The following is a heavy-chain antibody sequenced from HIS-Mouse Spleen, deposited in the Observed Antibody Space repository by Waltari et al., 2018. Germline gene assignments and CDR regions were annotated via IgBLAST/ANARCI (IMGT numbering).Heavy chain of an antibody. D-gene: IGHD2-2*01. J-gene: IGHJ4*02. CDR3: ARDCSSTSCYYYFDY. V-gene: IGHV1-69*04. CDR2: INPILGIA. Sequence: QVQLVQSGAEVKKPGSSVKVSCKASGGTFSSYAISWVRQAPGQGLEWMGRINPILGIANYAQKFQGRVTITADKSTSTAYMELSSLRSEDTAVYYCARDCSSTSCYYYFDYWGQGTLVTVSS. CDR1: GGTFSSYA.